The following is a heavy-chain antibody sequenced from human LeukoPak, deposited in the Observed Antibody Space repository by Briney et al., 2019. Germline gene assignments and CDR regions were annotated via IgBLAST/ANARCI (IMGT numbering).Heavy chain of an antibody. Sequence: SETLSLTCTVSGGSISSGGYYWSWIRQHPGKGLEWIGYIYYSGSTYYNPSLKSRVTISVDTSKNQFSLKLSSVTAADTAVYYCARDHGSSNWFYYWGQGILVTVSS. V-gene: IGHV4-31*03. J-gene: IGHJ4*02. CDR2: IYYSGST. D-gene: IGHD6-13*01. CDR1: GGSISSGGYY. CDR3: ARDHGSSNWFYY.